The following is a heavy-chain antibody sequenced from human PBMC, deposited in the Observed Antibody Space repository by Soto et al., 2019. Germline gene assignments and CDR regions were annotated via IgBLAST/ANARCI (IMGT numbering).Heavy chain of an antibody. J-gene: IGHJ6*02. V-gene: IGHV3-23*01. Sequence: GGSLRLSCAASGFTFSSYAMSWVRQAPGKGLEWVSAISGSGGSTYYADSVKGRFTISRDNSKNTLYLQMNSLRAEDTAVYYCAKDELEMSSYYYYCMDVWGQGTTVTVSS. CDR2: ISGSGGST. CDR3: AKDELEMSSYYYYCMDV. D-gene: IGHD1-1*01. CDR1: GFTFSSYA.